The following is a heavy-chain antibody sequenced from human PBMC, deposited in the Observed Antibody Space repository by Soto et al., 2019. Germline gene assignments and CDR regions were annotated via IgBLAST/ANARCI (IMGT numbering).Heavy chain of an antibody. J-gene: IGHJ6*02. CDR3: AKDRVXAAQQFMLWYYYYSLDV. CDR2: ISGSGGST. D-gene: IGHD6-13*01. Sequence: GGSLRLSCAASGFTFSSYAMSWVRQTPGKGLEWVSLISGSGGSTYYADSVKGRFTVSRDNSKDTFHLQMNSLRAEDTAVYYCAKDRVXAAQQFMLWYYYYSLDVWGQGTTVTVSS. CDR1: GFTFSSYA. V-gene: IGHV3-23*01.